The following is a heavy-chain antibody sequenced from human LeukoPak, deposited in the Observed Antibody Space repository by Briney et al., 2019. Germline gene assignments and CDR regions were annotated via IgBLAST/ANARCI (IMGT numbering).Heavy chain of an antibody. Sequence: SETLSLTCTVSGGSISSGSYCWSWIRQPAGKGLEWIGHIHTSGNTNYNPSLKSRVTISLDTSKNRFSLKLTSVTAADTAVYYCARGGNCGGGTCYSDRGWFDPWGQGTLVTVSS. CDR1: GGSISSGSYC. CDR3: ARGGNCGGGTCYSDRGWFDP. D-gene: IGHD2-15*01. J-gene: IGHJ5*02. CDR2: IHTSGNT. V-gene: IGHV4-61*09.